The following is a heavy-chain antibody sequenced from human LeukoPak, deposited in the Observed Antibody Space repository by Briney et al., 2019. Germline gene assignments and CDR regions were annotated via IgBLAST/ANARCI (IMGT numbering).Heavy chain of an antibody. D-gene: IGHD5-18*01. CDR1: GYSFTSYW. J-gene: IGHJ6*03. V-gene: IGHV5-51*01. Sequence: GESLKISCKGSGYSFTSYWIGWVRQMPGKGLEWMVIIYPGDSDTRYSPSFQGQVTISADKSISTAYLQWSSLKASDTAMYYCARLLGYHNYYYYYMDVWGKGTTVTVSS. CDR2: IYPGDSDT. CDR3: ARLLGYHNYYYYYMDV.